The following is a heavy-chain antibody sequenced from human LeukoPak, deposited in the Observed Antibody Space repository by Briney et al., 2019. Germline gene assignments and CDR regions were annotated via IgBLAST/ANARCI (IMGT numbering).Heavy chain of an antibody. V-gene: IGHV4-59*11. J-gene: IGHJ4*02. CDR1: GGSITSHY. Sequence: PSETLSLTCTVSGGSITSHYWSWLRQPPGKGLEWIVYIYYSGSTNYNPSLKSRVTMSVDTSKNQVSLKLTSVTAADTAVYYCARDGGDPYNAADYWGQGTLVTVSS. CDR2: IYYSGST. CDR3: ARDGGDPYNAADY. D-gene: IGHD5-24*01.